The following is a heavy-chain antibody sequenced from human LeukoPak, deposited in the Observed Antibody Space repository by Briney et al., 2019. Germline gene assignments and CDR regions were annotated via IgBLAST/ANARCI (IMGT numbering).Heavy chain of an antibody. V-gene: IGHV1-69*05. CDR1: GGTFSSYA. CDR3: ARRRFSAYYFDY. J-gene: IGHJ4*02. Sequence: GASVNVSCKASGGTFSSYAISWVRQAPGQGLEWMGRIIPIFGTANYAQKFQGRVTITTDESTSTAYMELSSLRSEDTAVYYCARRRFSAYYFDYWGQGTLVTVSS. CDR2: IIPIFGTA.